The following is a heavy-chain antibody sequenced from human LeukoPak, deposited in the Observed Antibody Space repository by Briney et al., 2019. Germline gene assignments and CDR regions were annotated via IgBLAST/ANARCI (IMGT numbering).Heavy chain of an antibody. D-gene: IGHD4-17*01. CDR3: AREDFGDYYFDY. Sequence: ASVKVSCKASGYTFTDYYIYWVRQAPGQGLEWMGQINPNSGDTEYAQKFQGRVTITRDTSISTAYMELSRLRSDDTAVYSCAREDFGDYYFDYWGQGTLVTVSS. CDR2: INPNSGDT. J-gene: IGHJ4*02. CDR1: GYTFTDYY. V-gene: IGHV1-2*06.